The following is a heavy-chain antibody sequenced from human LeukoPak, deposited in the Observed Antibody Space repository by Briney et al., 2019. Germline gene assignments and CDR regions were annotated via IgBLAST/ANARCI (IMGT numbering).Heavy chain of an antibody. CDR3: ARGFTMWEPQAPFDY. Sequence: GGSLRLSCAASGFTFSSYAMHWVRQAPGKGLEWVAVISYDGSNKYYADSVKGRFTISRDNSKNTLYLQMNSLRAEDTAVYYCARGFTMWEPQAPFDYWGQGTLVTVSS. D-gene: IGHD1-26*01. J-gene: IGHJ4*02. CDR2: ISYDGSNK. V-gene: IGHV3-30-3*01. CDR1: GFTFSSYA.